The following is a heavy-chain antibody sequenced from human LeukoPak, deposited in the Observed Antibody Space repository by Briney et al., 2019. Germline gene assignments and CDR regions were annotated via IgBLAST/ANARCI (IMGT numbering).Heavy chain of an antibody. V-gene: IGHV1-18*01. CDR2: ISAYNGNT. D-gene: IGHD2-21*01. CDR3: ARDGLDVGIDNFFDY. J-gene: IGHJ4*02. CDR1: GYTFTSYG. Sequence: GASVKVSCKASGYTFTSYGISWVRQAPGQGLEWMGWISAYNGNTNYAQKLQGRVTMTTDTSTSTAYMELRSLRSDDTAVYYCARDGLDVGIDNFFDYWGQGTLVTVSS.